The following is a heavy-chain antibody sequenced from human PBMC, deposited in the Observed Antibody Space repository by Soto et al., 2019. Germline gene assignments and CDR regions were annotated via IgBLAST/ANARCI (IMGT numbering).Heavy chain of an antibody. V-gene: IGHV1-18*01. CDR3: AREGVAPYYYYGMDV. J-gene: IGHJ6*02. CDR2: ISGYNGDT. Sequence: QVQLVQSGAEVKKPGASVKVSCKASGYTFTRSGISWVRQAPGQGPEWMGWISGYNGDTNYAQTFQGRVTMTTDTSTXTAYMELRSLRSDDTAVYYCAREGVAPYYYYGMDVWGQGTPVTVSS. CDR1: GYTFTRSG. D-gene: IGHD5-12*01.